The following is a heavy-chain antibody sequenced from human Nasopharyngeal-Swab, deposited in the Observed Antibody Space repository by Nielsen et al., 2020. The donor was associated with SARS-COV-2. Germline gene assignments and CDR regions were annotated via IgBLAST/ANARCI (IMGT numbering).Heavy chain of an antibody. CDR3: AKADIRLDSSSWYPDAFDI. Sequence: GESLKISCVASGVIFSKYWMHWVRQAPGKGLVWVSRVNQDGSRRDYADSVRGRFTISRDNSKNTLYLQMNSLRAEDTAVYHCAKADIRLDSSSWYPDAFDIWGQGTMVTVSS. V-gene: IGHV3-74*01. CDR1: GVIFSKYW. J-gene: IGHJ3*02. CDR2: VNQDGSRR. D-gene: IGHD6-13*01.